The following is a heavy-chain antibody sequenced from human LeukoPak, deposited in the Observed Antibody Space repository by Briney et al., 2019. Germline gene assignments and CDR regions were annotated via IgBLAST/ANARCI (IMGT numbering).Heavy chain of an antibody. CDR2: IKQDGSEK. CDR1: GFTFSRYW. D-gene: IGHD3-22*01. J-gene: IGHJ4*02. V-gene: IGHV3-7*01. Sequence: TGGPLRLSCAASGFTFSRYWMSWVRQAPGKGLEWVANIKQDGSEKYYVDSVKGRFTISRDNAKNSLYLQMNSLRAGDTAVYYCARGGWLPDYWGQGTLVTVSS. CDR3: ARGGWLPDY.